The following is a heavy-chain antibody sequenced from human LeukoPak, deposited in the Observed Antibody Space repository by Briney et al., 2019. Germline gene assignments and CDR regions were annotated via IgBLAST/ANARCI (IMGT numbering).Heavy chain of an antibody. J-gene: IGHJ6*03. CDR3: ARDHIVVVPAAKLYYYYYMDV. CDR2: INPNSGGT. CDR1: GYAFTGYY. Sequence: LGASVKVSCKASGYAFTGYYMHWVRQAPGQGLEWMGWINPNSGGTNYAQKFQGRVTMTRDTSISTAYMELSRLRSDDTAVYYCARDHIVVVPAAKLYYYYYMDVWGKGTTVTVSS. D-gene: IGHD2-2*01. V-gene: IGHV1-2*03.